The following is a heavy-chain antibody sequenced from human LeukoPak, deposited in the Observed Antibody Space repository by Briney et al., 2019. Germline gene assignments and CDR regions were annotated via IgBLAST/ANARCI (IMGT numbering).Heavy chain of an antibody. Sequence: GASVKVSCKASGYTFTSYDINGVRQATGQGLEWMGWMNPNSGNTGYAQKFQGRVTMTRNTSISTAYMELSSLRSEDTAVYYCARDMVQGVNPLDYWGQGTLVTVSS. V-gene: IGHV1-8*01. J-gene: IGHJ4*02. CDR3: ARDMVQGVNPLDY. CDR2: MNPNSGNT. CDR1: GYTFTSYD. D-gene: IGHD3-10*01.